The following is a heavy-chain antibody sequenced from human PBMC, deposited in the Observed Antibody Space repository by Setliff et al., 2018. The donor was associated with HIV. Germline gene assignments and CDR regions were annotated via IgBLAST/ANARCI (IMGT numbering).Heavy chain of an antibody. Sequence: SLKISCAASGFTFSSYWMHWVRQVPGKGLVWVSRINSDGSSTTYADFVKGRFTISRDNAKNTLYLQMNSLRAEDTAVYPCARARGGNSEWSYWGQGTLVTVSS. CDR3: ARARGGNSEWSY. D-gene: IGHD2-15*01. V-gene: IGHV3-74*03. CDR1: GFTFSSYW. CDR2: INSDGSST. J-gene: IGHJ4*02.